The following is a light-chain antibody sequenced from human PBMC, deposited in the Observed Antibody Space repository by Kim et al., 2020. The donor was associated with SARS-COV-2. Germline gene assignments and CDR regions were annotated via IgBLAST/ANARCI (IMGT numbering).Light chain of an antibody. J-gene: IGKJ4*01. CDR1: QGISNS. V-gene: IGKV1-NL1*01. Sequence: ASVADRLTLTCRASQGISNSLAWYQQKPGKAPKLLLSATSKLERGVPSRFSGSGSGTTYTLTISSLQPEDFGTYYCQQYYSHPLTFGGGTKVDIK. CDR3: QQYYSHPLT. CDR2: ATS.